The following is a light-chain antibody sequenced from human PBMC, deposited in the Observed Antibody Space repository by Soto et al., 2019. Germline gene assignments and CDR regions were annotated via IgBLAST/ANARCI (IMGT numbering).Light chain of an antibody. CDR2: EVI. CDR3: SSYAGSNNLHVL. J-gene: IGLJ2*01. V-gene: IGLV2-8*01. CDR1: SSDVGGYEY. Sequence: QSALTQPPSASGSPGQSVTISCTGSSSDVGGYEYVSWYQQHPGKAPKLIIYEVIKRPSGVPDRFSGSKSGNTASLTVSGLQAEDEADYYCSSYAGSNNLHVLFGGGTKFTVL.